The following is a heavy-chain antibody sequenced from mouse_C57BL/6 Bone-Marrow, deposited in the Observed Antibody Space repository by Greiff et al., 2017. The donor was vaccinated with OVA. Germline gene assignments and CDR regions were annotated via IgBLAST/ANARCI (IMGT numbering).Heavy chain of an antibody. D-gene: IGHD2-10*01. J-gene: IGHJ3*01. CDR2: IDPENGDT. CDR3: TAYSAWFAY. V-gene: IGHV14-4*01. CDR1: GYTFTSYW. Sequence: VQLQQPGAELVKPGASVKMSCKASGYTFTSYWITWVKQRPGQGLEWIGWIDPENGDTEYASKFQGKATITADTSSNTAYLQLSSLTSEDTAVYYCTAYSAWFAYWGQGTLVTVSA.